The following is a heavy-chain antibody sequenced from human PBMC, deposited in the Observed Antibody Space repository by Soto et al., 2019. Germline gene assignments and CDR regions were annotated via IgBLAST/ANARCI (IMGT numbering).Heavy chain of an antibody. CDR3: ARVLGAPLYYFDC. V-gene: IGHV4-4*02. CDR1: GVSISSGNW. J-gene: IGHJ4*02. CDR2: IFHDGTA. D-gene: IGHD1-26*01. Sequence: PSETLSLTCAVSGVSISSGNWWTWVRQTPQRGLEYIGEIFHDGTANYYPSFERRVAISVDTSKNQFSLKLTSVTAADTAVYYCARVLGAPLYYFDCWGQGILVTVSS.